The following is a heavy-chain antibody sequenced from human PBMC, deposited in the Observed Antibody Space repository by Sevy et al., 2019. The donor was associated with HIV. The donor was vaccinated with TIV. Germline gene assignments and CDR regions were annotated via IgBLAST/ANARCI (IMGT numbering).Heavy chain of an antibody. CDR2: INPNSGST. CDR3: TRGPSGFSGSDLAY. CDR1: GYTFTGYY. J-gene: IGHJ4*02. V-gene: IGHV1-2*02. D-gene: IGHD3-22*01. Sequence: ASVKVSCKASGYTFTGYYMHWVRQAPGLGREWMGWINPNSGSTKYAQKFQGRVTMTRDTSISTAYMELSRLKSDDTAVYYCTRGPSGFSGSDLAYWGQGTLVTVSS.